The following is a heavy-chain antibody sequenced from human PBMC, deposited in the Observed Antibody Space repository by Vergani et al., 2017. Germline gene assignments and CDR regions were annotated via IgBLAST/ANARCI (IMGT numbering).Heavy chain of an antibody. V-gene: IGHV3-7*03. Sequence: EVQLVESGGGLVQPGGSLRLSCAASGFTFGSYWLNWVRQAPGKGLEWVANINQDGSEKHYVDSLKGRFTISRENAKNSLYLQMNSLRAEDTAVYYCARISIVAAGDFDYWGQGTLVTVSS. CDR2: INQDGSEK. CDR1: GFTFGSYW. D-gene: IGHD6-13*01. J-gene: IGHJ4*02. CDR3: ARISIVAAGDFDY.